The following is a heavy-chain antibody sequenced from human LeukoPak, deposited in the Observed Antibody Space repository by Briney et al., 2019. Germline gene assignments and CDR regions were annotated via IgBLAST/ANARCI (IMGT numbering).Heavy chain of an antibody. D-gene: IGHD2-21*01. J-gene: IGHJ4*02. Sequence: TSETLSLTCTVSGGSIGSSSFYWGWVRQPPGQGLEWIGTIYFNEATQYSPSLRGRASLSVDKSRNQFSLSLRSVTAADTAVYYCTREPLIDTDNKPIDFWGQGTLVTVSS. CDR1: GGSIGSSSFY. V-gene: IGHV4-39*07. CDR2: IYFNEAT. CDR3: TREPLIDTDNKPIDF.